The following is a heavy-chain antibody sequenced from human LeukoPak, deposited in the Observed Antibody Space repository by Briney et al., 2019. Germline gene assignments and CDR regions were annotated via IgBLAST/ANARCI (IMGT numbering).Heavy chain of an antibody. V-gene: IGHV4-39*07. Sequence: PSETLSLTCTVSGGSISSSSHYWGWIRQSPGKGLEWIGSIYYSGTTYYNPSLKSRATVSVDTSKNQFSLKLTSVTAADTAIYYCATTTIRLGYWGQGTLVTVSS. CDR1: GGSISSSSHY. CDR3: ATTTIRLGY. CDR2: IYYSGTT. D-gene: IGHD4-17*01. J-gene: IGHJ4*02.